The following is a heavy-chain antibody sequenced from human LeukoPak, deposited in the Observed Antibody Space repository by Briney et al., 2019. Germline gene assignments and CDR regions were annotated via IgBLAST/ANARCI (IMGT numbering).Heavy chain of an antibody. J-gene: IGHJ4*02. CDR2: IYYSGST. CDR1: GGSISSGDYY. D-gene: IGHD3-3*01. Sequence: SETLSLTCTVSGGSISSGDYYWSWIRQPPGKGLEWIGYIYYSGSTYYNPSLKSRVTTSVDTSKNQFSLKLSSVTAADTAVYYCARDAATPFFFDYWGQGTLVTVSS. CDR3: ARDAATPFFFDY. V-gene: IGHV4-30-4*08.